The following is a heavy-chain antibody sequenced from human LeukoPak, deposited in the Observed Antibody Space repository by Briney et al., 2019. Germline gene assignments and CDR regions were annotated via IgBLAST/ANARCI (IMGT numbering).Heavy chain of an antibody. Sequence: ASVKVSCKASGYTFTSYDINWVRQATGQGLEWMGWMNPNSGNTGYAQKFQGRVTMTRNTSISTAYMELSSLRSEDTAVYYCAASPDYDYVWGSFPAFDYWGQGTLVTVSS. CDR1: GYTFTSYD. D-gene: IGHD3-16*01. J-gene: IGHJ4*02. CDR2: MNPNSGNT. V-gene: IGHV1-8*01. CDR3: AASPDYDYVWGSFPAFDY.